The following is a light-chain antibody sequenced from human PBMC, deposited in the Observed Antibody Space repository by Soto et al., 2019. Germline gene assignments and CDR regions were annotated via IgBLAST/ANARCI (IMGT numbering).Light chain of an antibody. CDR1: QTIGSR. Sequence: DIQMTQAPSTLSASLGDRVTITCRASQTIGSRLAWYQQRRGNAPKILIYDVSSLESGVPSRFSGGGSGTEFTLTISSLQPVDFATYYCQQYHGYPLTFGGGTKVEIK. J-gene: IGKJ4*02. CDR2: DVS. CDR3: QQYHGYPLT. V-gene: IGKV1-5*01.